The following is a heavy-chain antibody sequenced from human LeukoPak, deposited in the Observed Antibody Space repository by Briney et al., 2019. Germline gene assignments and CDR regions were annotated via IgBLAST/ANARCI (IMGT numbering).Heavy chain of an antibody. J-gene: IGHJ4*02. Sequence: WASVKVSCKASGGTFSSYAISWVRQAPGQGLEWMGGIIPIFGTANYAQKFQGRVTITAGESTSTAYMELSSLRSEDTAVYYCASDDYGDYVFVYWGQGTLVTVSS. CDR2: IIPIFGTA. CDR3: ASDDYGDYVFVY. CDR1: GGTFSSYA. V-gene: IGHV1-69*13. D-gene: IGHD4-17*01.